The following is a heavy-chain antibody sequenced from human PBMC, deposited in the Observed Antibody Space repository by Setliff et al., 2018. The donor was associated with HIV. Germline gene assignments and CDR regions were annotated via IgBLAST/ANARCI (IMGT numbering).Heavy chain of an antibody. V-gene: IGHV2-70*11. J-gene: IGHJ4*02. Sequence: TLSLTCTVSGVSISSYYWSWIRQPPGKALEWLARIDWDDDKHYSTSLKTRLAISHDTSKNQVALTMTNVDPVDTATYFCARAGPSSGYQYWGQGTLVTVSS. D-gene: IGHD6-19*01. CDR3: ARAGPSSGYQY. CDR2: IDWDDDK. CDR1: GVSISSYYW.